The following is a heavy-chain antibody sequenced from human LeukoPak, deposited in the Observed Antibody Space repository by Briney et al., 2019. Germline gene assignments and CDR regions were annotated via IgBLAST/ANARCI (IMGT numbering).Heavy chain of an antibody. V-gene: IGHV3-23*01. CDR2: ISYSGGGT. CDR1: GFMFSSYA. D-gene: IGHD6-19*01. Sequence: PGGSLRLSCAASGFMFSSYAMSWVRQAPGKGLEWVSGISYSGGGTYYADSVKGRLTISRDNSKNTLSLQMNSLRAEDTAVYYCAKGGSSGWSGSRFDYWGQGTLVTVSS. CDR3: AKGGSSGWSGSRFDY. J-gene: IGHJ4*02.